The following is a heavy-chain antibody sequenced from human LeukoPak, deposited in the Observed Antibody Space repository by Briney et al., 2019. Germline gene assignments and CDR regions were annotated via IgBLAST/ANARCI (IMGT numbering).Heavy chain of an antibody. V-gene: IGHV1-69*01. CDR1: GGTFSSYA. D-gene: IGHD3-10*01. CDR2: IIPIFGTA. Sequence: SSVKVSCKASGGTFSSYAISWVRQAPGQGLEWMGGIIPIFGTANYAQKFQGRVTITADESTSTAYMELSSLRSEDTAVYCCARGPYYYGSGSQRVPAKPGFPSYWGQGTLVTVSS. CDR3: ARGPYYYGSGSQRVPAKPGFPSY. J-gene: IGHJ4*02.